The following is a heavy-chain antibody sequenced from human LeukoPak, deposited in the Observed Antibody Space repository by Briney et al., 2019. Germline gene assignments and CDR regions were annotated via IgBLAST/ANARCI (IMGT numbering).Heavy chain of an antibody. CDR2: IYPGDSDT. D-gene: IGHD3-9*01. CDR1: GYRFTTYW. CDR3: ARRYYDILTGYYGDFDY. V-gene: IGHV5-51*01. J-gene: IGHJ4*02. Sequence: GGSLKISCKGSGYRFTTYWIGWVRQMPGKGLEWMGIIYPGDSDTRYSPSFQGQVTISADKSISTAYLQWISLKASDTAMYYCARRYYDILTGYYGDFDYWGQGTLVTVSS.